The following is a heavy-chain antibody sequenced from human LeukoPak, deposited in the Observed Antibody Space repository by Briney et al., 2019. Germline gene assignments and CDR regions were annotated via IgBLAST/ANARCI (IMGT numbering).Heavy chain of an antibody. D-gene: IGHD2-21*01. J-gene: IGHJ3*02. CDR2: IFPGASDT. V-gene: IGHV5-51*01. CDR3: ARPASGGDGVDAFDI. CDR1: GDIFTSYW. Sequence: GESLQISCSGAGDIFTSYWIVCLRQMPGKGREGMVIIFPGASDTRYSPSFQGQVTISADKSISTAYLQWSSLKASDTAMYYCARPASGGDGVDAFDIWGQGTMVTVSS.